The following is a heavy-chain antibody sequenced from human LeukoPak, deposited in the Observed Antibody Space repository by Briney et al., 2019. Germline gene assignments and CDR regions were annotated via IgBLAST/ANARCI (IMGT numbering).Heavy chain of an antibody. CDR2: MNPHSGNT. Sequence: ASVKVSRTASGYTFTSYDINWVRHAPGHGREWMGWMNPHSGNTGYAQKFQGRVTMTRTTSISTAYMELSSLRSEDTAVYYCARGLRWYNSGIGYWGQGTLVTVSS. CDR3: ARGLRWYNSGIGY. J-gene: IGHJ4*02. CDR1: GYTFTSYD. D-gene: IGHD3-10*01. V-gene: IGHV1-8*01.